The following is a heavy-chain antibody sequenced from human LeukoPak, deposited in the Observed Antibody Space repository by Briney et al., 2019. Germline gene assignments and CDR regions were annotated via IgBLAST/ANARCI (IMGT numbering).Heavy chain of an antibody. Sequence: GGSLRLSCAASGFTFSSYAMNWVRQAPGKGLEWVSSITSTTSYIYYADSEKGRFTTSRDNAKNSVYLQMNSLRAEDTAVYYCARSDDYGDYLVDYWGQGTLVTVSS. CDR3: ARSDDYGDYLVDY. D-gene: IGHD4-17*01. J-gene: IGHJ4*02. V-gene: IGHV3-21*01. CDR1: GFTFSSYA. CDR2: ITSTTSYI.